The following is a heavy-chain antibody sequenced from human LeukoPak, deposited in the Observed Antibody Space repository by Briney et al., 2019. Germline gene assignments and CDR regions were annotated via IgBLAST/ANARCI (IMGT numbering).Heavy chain of an antibody. D-gene: IGHD5-12*01. J-gene: IGHJ3*01. CDR1: GGSISSSTYY. CDR3: ARHLRYRVVATMWEYAFDV. Sequence: SETLSLTCTVSGGSISSSTYYWGWIRQPPGKGLEWIGSISYTGTTYYKPSLKSRVTISVDTSKNQFSLNLSSVTAADTAVYYCARHLRYRVVATMWEYAFDVWGQGTMVTVSS. V-gene: IGHV4-39*01. CDR2: ISYTGTT.